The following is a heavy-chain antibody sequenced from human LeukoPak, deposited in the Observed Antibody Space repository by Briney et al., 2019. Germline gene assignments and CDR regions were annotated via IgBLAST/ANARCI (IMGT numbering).Heavy chain of an antibody. Sequence: GGSLRLSCAASGFTFSSYGMHWVRQAPGKGLEWVAFIRYDASIKYYADSVKGRFTISRDNSKNTLYLQMNSLRAEDTAVYYCAKDRGTVTYYFDYWGQGTLVTVSS. D-gene: IGHD4-17*01. J-gene: IGHJ4*02. CDR2: IRYDASIK. V-gene: IGHV3-30*02. CDR1: GFTFSSYG. CDR3: AKDRGTVTYYFDY.